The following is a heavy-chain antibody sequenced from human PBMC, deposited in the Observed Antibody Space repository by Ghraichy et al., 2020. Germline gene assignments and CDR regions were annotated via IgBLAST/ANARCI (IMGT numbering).Heavy chain of an antibody. J-gene: IGHJ4*02. CDR3: AREGIRAFDY. D-gene: IGHD5-18*01. Sequence: GESLNISCAASGFTFSSYSMNWVRQAPGKGLEWVSSISSSSSYIYYADSVKGRFTISRDNAKNSLYLQMNSLRAEDTAVYYCAREGIRAFDYWGQGTLVTVSS. V-gene: IGHV3-21*01. CDR2: ISSSSSYI. CDR1: GFTFSSYS.